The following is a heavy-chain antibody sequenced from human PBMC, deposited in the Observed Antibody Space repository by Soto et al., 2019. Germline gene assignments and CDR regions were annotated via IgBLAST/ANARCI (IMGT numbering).Heavy chain of an antibody. Sequence: QVQLVQSGAEVKKPGASVKVSCKASGYTFTNFGISWVRQAPGHGLEWMGWISAYNVNTSYAQKFQGRVTMNTDTSRRTTYMEVRRLRFYDTAEYCFARGGPPIDYWSQGTLVTVSS. CDR2: ISAYNVNT. V-gene: IGHV1-18*01. J-gene: IGHJ4*02. D-gene: IGHD3-16*01. CDR1: GYTFTNFG. CDR3: ARGGPPIDY.